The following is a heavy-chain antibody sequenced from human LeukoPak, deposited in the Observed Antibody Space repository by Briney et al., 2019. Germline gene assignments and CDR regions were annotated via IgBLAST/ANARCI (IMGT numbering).Heavy chain of an antibody. V-gene: IGHV3-7*01. CDR2: IKQDGSEK. CDR1: GFTFSSYW. J-gene: IGHJ6*02. D-gene: IGHD2-2*01. Sequence: PGGSPRLSCAASGFTFSSYWMSWVRQAPGKGLEWVANIKQDGSEKYYVDSVKGRFTISRDNAKNSLYLQMNSLRAEDTAVYYCARGYCSSTSCYLPYYYYGMDVWGQGTTVTVSS. CDR3: ARGYCSSTSCYLPYYYYGMDV.